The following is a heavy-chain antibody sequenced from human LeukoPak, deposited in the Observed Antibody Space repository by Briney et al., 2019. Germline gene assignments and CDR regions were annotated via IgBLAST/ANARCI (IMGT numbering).Heavy chain of an antibody. CDR1: GXTFSYAW. D-gene: IGHD1-26*01. V-gene: IGHV3-15*04. J-gene: IGHJ4*02. Sequence: PGGSLGLSWAGSGXTFSYAWVTWVRQGPGKGLEWVGHIAVRSDGGTTDYAAPVKGRFTISRDDSKSTLYLQMDSLQTEYTAVYYCASLVGFSLYYWGQGTLVTVSS. CDR2: IAVRSDGGTT. CDR3: ASLVGFSLYY.